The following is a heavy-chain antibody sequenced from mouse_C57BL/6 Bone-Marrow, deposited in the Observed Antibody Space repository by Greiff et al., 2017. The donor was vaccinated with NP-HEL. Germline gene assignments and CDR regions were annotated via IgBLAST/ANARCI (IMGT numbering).Heavy chain of an antibody. D-gene: IGHD2-2*01. Sequence: VQLQQSGPELVKPGASVKISCKASGYTFTDYYMNWVKQSHGKSLEWIGDINPNNGGTSYNQKFKGKATLTVDKSSSTAYMELRSLTSEDSAVYYCARVVTALFDYWGQGTTLTVSS. V-gene: IGHV1-26*01. CDR1: GYTFTDYY. CDR2: INPNNGGT. CDR3: ARVVTALFDY. J-gene: IGHJ2*01.